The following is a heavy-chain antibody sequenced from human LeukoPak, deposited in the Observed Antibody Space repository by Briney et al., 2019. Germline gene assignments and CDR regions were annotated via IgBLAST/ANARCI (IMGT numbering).Heavy chain of an antibody. J-gene: IGHJ5*02. Sequence: GGSLRLSCAASGFTFSSYWMSWVRQAPGKGLEWVANVKQDGSEKYYVDSVRGRFTISRDNAKNSVYLQMNSLRAEDTAVYYCARGQSYGWFDPWGQGTLVTVSS. CDR2: VKQDGSEK. CDR3: ARGQSYGWFDP. V-gene: IGHV3-7*01. D-gene: IGHD5-18*01. CDR1: GFTFSSYW.